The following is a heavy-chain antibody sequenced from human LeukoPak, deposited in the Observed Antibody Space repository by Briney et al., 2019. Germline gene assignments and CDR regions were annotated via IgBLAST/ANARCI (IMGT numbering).Heavy chain of an antibody. CDR1: GGSISSGSYY. CDR3: ARVGIAGYCSSTSCYSGDY. CDR2: IYTCGST. J-gene: IGHJ4*02. Sequence: NPSETLSLTCTVSGGSISSGSYYWRWIRQPAGKVLVWIGRIYTCGSTNYNPSLKSRVTISVDTSKNQFSLKLSSVTAADTAVYYCARVGIAGYCSSTSCYSGDYWGQGTLVTVSS. D-gene: IGHD2-2*02. V-gene: IGHV4-61*02.